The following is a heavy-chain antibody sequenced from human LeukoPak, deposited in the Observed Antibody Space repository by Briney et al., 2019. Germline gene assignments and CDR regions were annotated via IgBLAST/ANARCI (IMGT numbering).Heavy chain of an antibody. CDR1: GYSFSGYY. J-gene: IGHJ4*02. CDR2: MNPSNGGT. D-gene: IGHD6-6*01. Sequence: ASVKVSCKASGYSFSGYYIHWVRQAPGQGLEWMGWMNPSNGGTNYAQKFQGRVTMTRDTSISTAYMEVSSLRSDDTAIYYCAREYEYSNSNWGQGTLVTVST. V-gene: IGHV1-2*02. CDR3: AREYEYSNSN.